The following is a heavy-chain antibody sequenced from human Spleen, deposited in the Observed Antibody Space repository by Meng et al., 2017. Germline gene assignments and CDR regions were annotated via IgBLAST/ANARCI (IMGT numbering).Heavy chain of an antibody. Sequence: ASVKVSCKASGYTFTGYYMHWVRQAPGQGLEWMGWINPNSGGTNYAQKFQGRVTMTRDTSISTAYMELSRLRSDDTAVYYCARDEDISAAGKLFGDYWGQGTPVTVSS. D-gene: IGHD6-13*01. CDR1: GYTFTGYY. CDR2: INPNSGGT. V-gene: IGHV1-2*02. J-gene: IGHJ4*02. CDR3: ARDEDISAAGKLFGDY.